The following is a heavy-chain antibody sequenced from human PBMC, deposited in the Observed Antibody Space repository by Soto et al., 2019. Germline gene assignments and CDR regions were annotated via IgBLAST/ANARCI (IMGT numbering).Heavy chain of an antibody. CDR2: IYYSGST. D-gene: IGHD3-16*01. Sequence: PSETLSLTCAVSGGSISSSNWWSWIRQPPGKGLEWIGYIYYSGSTYYNPSLKSRVTISVDTSKNQFSLKLSSVTAADTAVYYCAREGGEGNYFDYWGQGALVTVSS. CDR3: AREGGEGNYFDY. CDR1: GGSISSSNW. V-gene: IGHV4-4*02. J-gene: IGHJ4*02.